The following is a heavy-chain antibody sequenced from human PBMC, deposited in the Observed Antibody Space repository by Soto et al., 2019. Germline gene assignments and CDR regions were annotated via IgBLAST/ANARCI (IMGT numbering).Heavy chain of an antibody. D-gene: IGHD1-26*01. V-gene: IGHV5-51*01. CDR3: ARHSPRGWELTQGFDC. CDR1: GYSFTTYW. CDR2: IYPRDSDT. Sequence: PGESLKISCKGAGYSFTTYWIGWVRQTPGKGLEWMGIIYPRDSDTRYSPSFQGQVTISADKSIRTAYLKWSSLKASDTAMYYCARHSPRGWELTQGFDCWGQGTRVTVAS. J-gene: IGHJ4*02.